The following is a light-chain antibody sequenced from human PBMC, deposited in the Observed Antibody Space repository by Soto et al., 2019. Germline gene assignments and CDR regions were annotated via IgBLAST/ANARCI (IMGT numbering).Light chain of an antibody. CDR1: QSVSSN. V-gene: IGKV3-15*01. Sequence: ELVMTQSPATLSVSPGERATLSCRASQSVSSNLAWYQQKPGQAPRLLIYGASTRATGIPARFSGSGSGTEFTLTISSLQSEDFAVYYCQQYNNSPLTFGGGTKVDIK. CDR2: GAS. CDR3: QQYNNSPLT. J-gene: IGKJ4*01.